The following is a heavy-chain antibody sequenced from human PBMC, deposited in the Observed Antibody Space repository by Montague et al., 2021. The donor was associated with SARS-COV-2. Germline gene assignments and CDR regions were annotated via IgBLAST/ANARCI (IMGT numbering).Heavy chain of an antibody. Sequence: SETLSFTCTVSGDSISTSQYYWGWIRQPPGKGLEWIGTIYYSGSTYYNPSLKSRVTISEDTSKNQFSLRLSSVTAADTAVYYCASLNIVARTDYYYGTDVWGRGTTVTVSS. CDR3: ASLNIVARTDYYYGTDV. V-gene: IGHV4-39*01. CDR2: IYYSGST. J-gene: IGHJ6*02. D-gene: IGHD5-12*01. CDR1: GDSISTSQYY.